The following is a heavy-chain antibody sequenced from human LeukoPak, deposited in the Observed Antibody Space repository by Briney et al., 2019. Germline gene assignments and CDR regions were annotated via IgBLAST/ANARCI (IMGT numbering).Heavy chain of an antibody. D-gene: IGHD3-22*01. Sequence: SVKVSCKASGGTFSSYAISWVRQAPGQGLEWMGRIIPILGIANYAQKFQGRVTITADKSTSTAYMELSSLRSEDTAVYYCARDYDSSGYYYGWFDPWGQGTLVTVSS. V-gene: IGHV1-69*04. CDR2: IIPILGIA. CDR1: GGTFSSYA. CDR3: ARDYDSSGYYYGWFDP. J-gene: IGHJ5*02.